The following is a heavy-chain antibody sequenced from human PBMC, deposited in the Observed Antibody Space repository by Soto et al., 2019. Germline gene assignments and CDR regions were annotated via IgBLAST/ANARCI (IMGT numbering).Heavy chain of an antibody. J-gene: IGHJ4*01. V-gene: IGHV1-18*04. CDR2: ISPYNGNT. CDR1: GYSFTTYG. D-gene: IGHD1-26*01. CDR3: ARDPGTYSGSYRY. Sequence: QVKLVQSGAEVKKPGASVQGYCKASGYSFTTYGISWVRQAPGQGLEWMGWISPYNGNTNYAQKFQGRVTMTTDTSTTTAFMDLRTLRLDDTAVYYCARDPGTYSGSYRYWGQGTLVTVSS.